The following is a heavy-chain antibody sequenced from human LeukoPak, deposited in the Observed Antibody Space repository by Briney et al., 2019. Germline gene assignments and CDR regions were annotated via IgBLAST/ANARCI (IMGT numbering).Heavy chain of an antibody. V-gene: IGHV3-21*03. J-gene: IGHJ4*02. CDR1: GFTFSSYX. Sequence: ASGFTFSSYXMXXVRQAPGKGXXWVSSISSSSSYIYYADSVKGRFTISRDNAKNSLYLQMNSLRAEDTAVYYCARGGDYYDSSGYSRFDYWGQGTLVTVSS. CDR3: ARGGDYYDSSGYSRFDY. CDR2: ISSSSSYI. D-gene: IGHD3-22*01.